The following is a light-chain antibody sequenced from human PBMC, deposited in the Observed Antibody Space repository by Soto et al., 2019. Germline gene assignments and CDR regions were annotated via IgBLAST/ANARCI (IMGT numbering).Light chain of an antibody. CDR1: SSDVGAYNF. V-gene: IGLV2-14*01. CDR3: TTDTTTSATYD. J-gene: IGLJ1*01. Sequence: QSVLTQPASVTGCPGQSITISCTGASSDVGAYNFVSWYQQHPGKAPKLMIYGVNNRPSGVSDRFSGSKSGTTASLTISGLRADVEADYTATTDTTTSATYDFVTGTEV. CDR2: GVN.